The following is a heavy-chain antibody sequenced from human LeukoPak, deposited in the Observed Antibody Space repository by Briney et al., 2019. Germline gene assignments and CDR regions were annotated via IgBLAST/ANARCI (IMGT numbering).Heavy chain of an antibody. V-gene: IGHV1-2*06. D-gene: IGHD3-22*01. J-gene: IGHJ5*02. CDR1: GYTFSGYY. CDR3: ARGEEVIVVGWFDP. Sequence: ASVKVSCKASGYTFSGYYMHWVRQAPGQGLEWMGRINPNSGGTNYAQKFQGRVTMTRDTSISTAYMELSRLRSDDTAVYYCARGEEVIVVGWFDPWGQGTLVTVSS. CDR2: INPNSGGT.